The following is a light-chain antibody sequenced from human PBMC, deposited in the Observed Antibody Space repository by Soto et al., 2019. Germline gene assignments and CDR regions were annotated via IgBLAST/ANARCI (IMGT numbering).Light chain of an antibody. CDR3: QHYHRYST. Sequence: IQMTPAPSTLSASVGARATSTSRASQSINGWLAWYQQKPGKAPKLLIYDVSTLDSGVQSRFSGSASGTEFPITIRRLESDDSANYYCQHYHRYSTFGPGTKVDIK. J-gene: IGKJ1*01. CDR2: DVS. V-gene: IGKV1-5*01. CDR1: QSINGW.